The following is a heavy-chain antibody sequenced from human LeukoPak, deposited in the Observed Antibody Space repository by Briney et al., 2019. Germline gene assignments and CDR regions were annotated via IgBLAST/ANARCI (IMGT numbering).Heavy chain of an antibody. CDR3: AGGYSGYGFDP. V-gene: IGHV3-30*19. Sequence: GGSLRLSCAASGFRFSDSAMHWVRQAPGKGLEWVAVISYDGSNKYYADSVKGRFTISRDNSKNTLYLQMNSLRAEDTAVYYCAGGYSGYGFDPWGQGTLVTVSS. D-gene: IGHD5-12*01. J-gene: IGHJ5*02. CDR1: GFRFSDSA. CDR2: ISYDGSNK.